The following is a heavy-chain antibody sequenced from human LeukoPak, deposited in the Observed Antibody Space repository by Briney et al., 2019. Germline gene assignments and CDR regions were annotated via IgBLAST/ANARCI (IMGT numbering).Heavy chain of an antibody. CDR1: RYGFTSYW. V-gene: IGHV5-51*01. CDR2: IYPGDSDT. CDR3: ARFVGACSGGSCYSDY. J-gene: IGHJ4*03. D-gene: IGHD2-15*01. Sequence: GESLKISCKGSRYGFTSYWIGWVRQMPGKGLEWMGIIYPGDSDTRYSPSFQGQVTISADKSISTAYLQWNSLKASDTAMYYCARFVGACSGGSCYSDYWGQGTTVTVSS.